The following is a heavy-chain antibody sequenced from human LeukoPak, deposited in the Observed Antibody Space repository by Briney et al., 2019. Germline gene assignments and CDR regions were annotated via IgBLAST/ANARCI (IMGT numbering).Heavy chain of an antibody. CDR1: GGSISSSSYY. J-gene: IGHJ6*03. V-gene: IGHV4-39*01. Sequence: SETLSLTCTVSGGSISSSSYYWGWIRQPPGKGLEWIGSIYYSGSTYYNPSLKSRVTISVDTSKNQFSLKLSSVTAADTAVYYCARVKYTTGWGGHYYYYMDVWGKGTTVTVSS. CDR3: ARVKYTTGWGGHYYYYMDV. CDR2: IYYSGST. D-gene: IGHD6-19*01.